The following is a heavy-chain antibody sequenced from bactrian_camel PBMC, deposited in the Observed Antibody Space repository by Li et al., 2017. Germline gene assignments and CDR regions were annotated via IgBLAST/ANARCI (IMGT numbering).Heavy chain of an antibody. D-gene: IGHD7*01. CDR1: GFTFSSFT. V-gene: IGHV3S35*01. CDR3: LRDGGGVRFDY. J-gene: IGHJ4*01. CDR2: ISSGGSAA. Sequence: VQLVESGGGLVQPGGSLKLSCSASGFTFSSFTMNWVRQAPGKGLEWVSYISSGGSAAYYADSVKGRFTISGDNAKNMVYLQMNSLKADDTAVYHCLRDGGGVRFDYWGQGTQVTVS.